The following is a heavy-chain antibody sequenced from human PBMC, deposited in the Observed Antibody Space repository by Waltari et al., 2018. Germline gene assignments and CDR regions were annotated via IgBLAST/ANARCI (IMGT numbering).Heavy chain of an antibody. D-gene: IGHD1-26*01. J-gene: IGHJ4*02. CDR3: ARDWEGERPNFDY. V-gene: IGHV3-7*04. CDR1: GFSFSNYW. CDR2: KKEDGRKE. Sequence: EVQLVASGGGLVEPGGSLRLSCVASGFSFSNYWMSWVRQAPGKRLEWVAGKKEDGRKEYYLGAVKGRFTISRDNAKNSVYLQMNSLRPEDTAVYYCARDWEGERPNFDYWGQGTLVTVSS.